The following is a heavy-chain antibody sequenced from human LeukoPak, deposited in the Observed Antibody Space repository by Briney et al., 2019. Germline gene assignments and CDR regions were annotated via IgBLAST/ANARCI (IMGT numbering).Heavy chain of an antibody. CDR2: ISSSSSTI. D-gene: IGHD3-10*01. CDR1: GFTFSSYS. J-gene: IGHJ4*02. V-gene: IGHV3-48*01. Sequence: GGSLRLSCAASGFTFSSYSMNWVRQAPGKGLEWVSYISSSSSTIYYADSVKGRFTISRDNAKNSLYLQMNSLRAEDTAAYYCARDWAGGYFDYWGQGTLVTVSS. CDR3: ARDWAGGYFDY.